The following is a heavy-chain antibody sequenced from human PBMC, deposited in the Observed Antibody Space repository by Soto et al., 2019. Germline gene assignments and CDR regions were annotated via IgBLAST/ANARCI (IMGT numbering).Heavy chain of an antibody. CDR2: INWNGGST. CDR3: ARDRGGNDYDH. CDR1: GFTFDDYG. J-gene: IGHJ4*02. V-gene: IGHV3-20*01. Sequence: EVPLVESGGGVVRPGGSLRLSCAASGFTFDDYGMTWVRQAPGKGLEWVSGINWNGGSTGYADSVKGRFTISRDNAKNSLYLQINSLRAEDTALYHCARDRGGNDYDHWGQGTLVTVSS. D-gene: IGHD5-12*01.